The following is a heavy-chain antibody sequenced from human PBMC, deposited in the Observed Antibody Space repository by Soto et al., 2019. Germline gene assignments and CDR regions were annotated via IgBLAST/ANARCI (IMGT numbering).Heavy chain of an antibody. CDR1: GYTFTSYG. J-gene: IGHJ4*02. D-gene: IGHD5-12*01. Sequence: GASVKVSCKASGYTFTSYGISWVRQAPGQGLEWMGWISAYNGNTNYAQKLQGRVTMTTDTSTSTAYMELRSLRSDDKAVYYCARDLNALTGLRGLFEYWGQGTLVTVSS. V-gene: IGHV1-18*04. CDR3: ARDLNALTGLRGLFEY. CDR2: ISAYNGNT.